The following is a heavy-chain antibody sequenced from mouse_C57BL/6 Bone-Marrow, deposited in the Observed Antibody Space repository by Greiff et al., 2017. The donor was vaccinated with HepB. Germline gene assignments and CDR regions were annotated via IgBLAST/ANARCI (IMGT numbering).Heavy chain of an antibody. CDR1: GYTFTSYW. V-gene: IGHV1-59*01. CDR3: ARSREGY. CDR2: IDPSDSYT. J-gene: IGHJ2*01. Sequence: QVQLQQPGAELVRPGTSVKLSCKASGYTFTSYWMHWVKQGPGQGLEWIGVIDPSDSYTNYNQKFKGKATLTVDTSSSTAYMQLSSLTSEDSAVYYCARSREGYWGQGTTLTVSS.